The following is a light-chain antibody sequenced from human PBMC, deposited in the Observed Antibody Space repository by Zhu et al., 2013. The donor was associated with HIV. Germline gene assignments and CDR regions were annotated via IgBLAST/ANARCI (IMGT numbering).Light chain of an antibody. CDR3: HQYGTVPYT. CDR2: GAS. CDR1: QNIFKH. V-gene: IGKV3-20*01. Sequence: EIVLTQSPGTLSLSPGERATLSCRTTQNIFKHLGWYQHKPGQPPRLLIYGASSRATGIPDRFTGSGSQTDFSLIISRLEPEDFAVYFCHQYGTVPYTFGQGTNLEIK. J-gene: IGKJ2*01.